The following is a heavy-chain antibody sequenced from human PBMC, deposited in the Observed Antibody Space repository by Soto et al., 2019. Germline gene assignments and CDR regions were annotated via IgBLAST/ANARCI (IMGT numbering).Heavy chain of an antibody. J-gene: IGHJ4*02. CDR3: ARTEMVRGATD. Sequence: SETLSLTCAVYGVSFIGYYWSWILQPPGKGLEWIGEINHSGSTNYNPSLKSRVTISVDTSKNQFSLKLSSVTAADTAVYYCARTEMVRGATDCGQATLLTVSS. D-gene: IGHD3-10*01. CDR1: GVSFIGYY. V-gene: IGHV4-34*01. CDR2: INHSGST.